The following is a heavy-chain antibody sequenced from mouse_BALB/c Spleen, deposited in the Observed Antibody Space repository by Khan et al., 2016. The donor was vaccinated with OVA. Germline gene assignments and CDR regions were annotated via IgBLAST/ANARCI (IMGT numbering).Heavy chain of an antibody. CDR1: GYTFTSYW. CDR2: INPSTGYT. V-gene: IGHV1-7*01. Sequence: VQLQQSGAELAKPGASVKMSCKASGYTFTSYWMHWVKQRPGQGLAWIGYINPSTGYTEYNQKFKDKATLTTDKSSSTAYMQLSSLTSEDSAVYYCAASILFYYSMDYWGQGTSVTVSS. D-gene: IGHD6-1*01. CDR3: AASILFYYSMDY. J-gene: IGHJ4*01.